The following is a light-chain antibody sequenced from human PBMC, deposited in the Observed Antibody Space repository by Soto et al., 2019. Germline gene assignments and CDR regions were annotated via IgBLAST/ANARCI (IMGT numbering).Light chain of an antibody. J-gene: IGLJ1*01. CDR3: SSYAGNNNYV. CDR2: GVH. V-gene: IGLV2-8*01. Sequence: QSVRTQPPSASGAPGQAVTMSCTGSSGDVGTYALVSWYQQHPGKAPKLMIYGVHKRPSGVPDRFSGSQSGNTASLTVSGLQAEDEADYFCSSYAGNNNYVFGTGTKVTVL. CDR1: SGDVGTYAL.